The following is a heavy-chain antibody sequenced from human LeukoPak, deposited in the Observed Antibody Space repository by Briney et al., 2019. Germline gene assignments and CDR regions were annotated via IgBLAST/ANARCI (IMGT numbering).Heavy chain of an antibody. Sequence: ASVKVSCKVSGYTLTELSMHWVRQAPGKGLEWMGGFDPEDGETIYAQKFQGRVTMTEDTSTDTAYMELSSLRSEDMAVYYCATAHHGIVVVSASNYFDYWGQGTLVTVSS. CDR3: ATAHHGIVVVSASNYFDY. CDR1: GYTLTELS. J-gene: IGHJ4*02. D-gene: IGHD2-21*02. CDR2: FDPEDGET. V-gene: IGHV1-24*01.